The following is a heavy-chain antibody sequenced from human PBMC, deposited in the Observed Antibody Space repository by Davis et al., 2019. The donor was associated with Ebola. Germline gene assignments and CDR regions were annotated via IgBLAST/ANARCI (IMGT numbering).Heavy chain of an antibody. D-gene: IGHD2-2*02. V-gene: IGHV3-30*19. Sequence: GGSLRLSCAASGFTFSSYGMHWVRQAPGKGLEWVAVISYDGSNKYYADSVKGRFTISRDNSKNTLYLQMNSLRAEDTAVYYCARSACSSTSCYRYYYYGMDVWGQGTTVTVSS. CDR1: GFTFSSYG. J-gene: IGHJ6*02. CDR3: ARSACSSTSCYRYYYYGMDV. CDR2: ISYDGSNK.